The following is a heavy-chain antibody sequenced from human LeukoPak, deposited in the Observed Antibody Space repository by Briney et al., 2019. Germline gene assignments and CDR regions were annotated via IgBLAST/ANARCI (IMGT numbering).Heavy chain of an antibody. J-gene: IGHJ3*02. CDR2: IYHSGST. Sequence: SGTLSLTCVVSGGSINTNDWWTWVRQPPGKGLEWIGEIYHSGSTNYNPSLKSRVTISVDTSKNQFSLKLSSVTAADTAVYYCARANYYDSSGYSVDAFDIWGQGTMVTVSS. CDR1: GGSINTNDW. CDR3: ARANYYDSSGYSVDAFDI. V-gene: IGHV4-4*02. D-gene: IGHD3-22*01.